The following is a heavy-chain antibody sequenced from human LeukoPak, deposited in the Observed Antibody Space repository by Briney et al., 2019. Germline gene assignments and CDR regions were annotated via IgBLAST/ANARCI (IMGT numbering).Heavy chain of an antibody. V-gene: IGHV1-18*01. D-gene: IGHD4-17*01. J-gene: IGHJ5*02. CDR3: ARAGVAHYGDYVSGWFDP. CDR1: GYTFTSYG. Sequence: ASVKVSCKASGYTFTSYGISWVRQAPGQGLEWMGWISAYNGNTNYAQKLQGRVTMTTDTSTSTAYMELRSLRSDDTAVYYCARAGVAHYGDYVSGWFDPWGRGTLVTVSS. CDR2: ISAYNGNT.